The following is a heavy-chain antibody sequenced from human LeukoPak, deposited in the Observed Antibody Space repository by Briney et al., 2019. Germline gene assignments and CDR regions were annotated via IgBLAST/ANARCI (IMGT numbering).Heavy chain of an antibody. CDR3: GGKFPGAAYYFDS. Sequence: PGGSLRLSCVASDFTFSSYDMTWVRQAPGKGLEWVASISDSGRYIFSADSMRGRFTISRDSSAKTLYLEIYSLRVDDTATYFCGGKFPGAAYYFDSWGQGTLVAVSS. CDR2: ISDSGRYI. CDR1: DFTFSSYD. J-gene: IGHJ4*02. V-gene: IGHV3-23*01. D-gene: IGHD2-21*01.